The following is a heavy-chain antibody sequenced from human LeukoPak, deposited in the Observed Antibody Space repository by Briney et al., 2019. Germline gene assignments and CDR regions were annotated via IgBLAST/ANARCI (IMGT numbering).Heavy chain of an antibody. D-gene: IGHD2-21*02. CDR2: TYYSGST. Sequence: PSETLSLTCTVSGGSISSYYWSWIRQPPGKGLEWIGYTYYSGSTNYNPSLKSRVTISVDTSKNQFSLKLSSVTAADTAVYYCARAPVVVTARYYFDYWGQGTLVTVSS. V-gene: IGHV4-59*01. CDR3: ARAPVVVTARYYFDY. CDR1: GGSISSYY. J-gene: IGHJ4*02.